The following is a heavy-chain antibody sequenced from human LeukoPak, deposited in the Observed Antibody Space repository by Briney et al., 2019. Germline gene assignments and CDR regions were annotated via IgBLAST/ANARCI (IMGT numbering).Heavy chain of an antibody. CDR3: ASSITIFGVVIIPAFGY. D-gene: IGHD3-3*01. J-gene: IGHJ4*02. V-gene: IGHV4-34*01. CDR1: GGSFSGYY. Sequence: SETLSLTCAVYGGSFSGYYWSWIRQPPGKGLEWIGEINHSGSTNYNPSLKSRVTISVDTSKNQFSLKLSSVTAADPAVYYCASSITIFGVVIIPAFGYWGQGTLVTVSS. CDR2: INHSGST.